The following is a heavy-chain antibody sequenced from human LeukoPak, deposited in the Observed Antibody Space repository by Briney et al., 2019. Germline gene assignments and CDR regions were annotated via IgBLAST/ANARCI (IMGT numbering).Heavy chain of an antibody. Sequence: GGSLRLSCAASGFTVGNNHMNWVRQAPGKGLEWVSLIYSGSNTQYADAVKGRFIIFRDSSKNTLYLQMNSLRVEDTAVYYCATRAVAAPYWGQGTLVTVSS. CDR2: IYSGSNT. V-gene: IGHV3-66*01. CDR3: ATRAVAAPY. J-gene: IGHJ4*02. D-gene: IGHD6-19*01. CDR1: GFTVGNNH.